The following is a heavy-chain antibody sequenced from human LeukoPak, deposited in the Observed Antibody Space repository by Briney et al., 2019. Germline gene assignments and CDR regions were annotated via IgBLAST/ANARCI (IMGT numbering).Heavy chain of an antibody. CDR3: ARTYYDFWSGYPP. J-gene: IGHJ5*02. V-gene: IGHV1-69*13. D-gene: IGHD3-3*01. CDR2: IIPIFGTA. CDR1: GYAFTSYG. Sequence: ASVKVSCKASGYAFTSYGISWVRQAPGQGLEWMGGIIPIFGTANYAQKFQGRVTITADESTSTAYMELSSLRSEDTAVYYCARTYYDFWSGYPPWGQGTLVTVSS.